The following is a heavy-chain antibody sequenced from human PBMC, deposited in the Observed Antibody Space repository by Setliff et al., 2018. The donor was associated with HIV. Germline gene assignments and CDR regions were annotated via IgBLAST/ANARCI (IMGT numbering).Heavy chain of an antibody. D-gene: IGHD3-3*01. CDR1: GYVFTNYW. CDR2: ISPDDSDT. V-gene: IGHV5-51*01. CDR3: ARHFGISYRSPFDP. Sequence: GESLKISCKSSGYVFTNYWIGWVRQMPRKGLEWMGIISPDDSDTRYSPSFQGQVTISVDKSTSTAYLQWSSLKASDSAIYYCARHFGISYRSPFDPWGQGTLVTVSS. J-gene: IGHJ5*02.